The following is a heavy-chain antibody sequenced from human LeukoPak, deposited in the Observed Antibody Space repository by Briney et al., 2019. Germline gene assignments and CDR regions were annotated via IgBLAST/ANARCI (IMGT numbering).Heavy chain of an antibody. J-gene: IGHJ4*02. CDR2: MNPNSGNT. CDR3: ALIPSFQVVPADY. CDR1: GYTSTSYD. D-gene: IGHD2-2*01. V-gene: IGHV1-8*03. Sequence: GASVKVSCKASGYTSTSYDINWVRQATGLGLEWMGWMNPNSGNTGYAQKFQGRVTITRNTSISTAYMELSSLRSEDTAVYYCALIPSFQVVPADYWGQGTLVTVSS.